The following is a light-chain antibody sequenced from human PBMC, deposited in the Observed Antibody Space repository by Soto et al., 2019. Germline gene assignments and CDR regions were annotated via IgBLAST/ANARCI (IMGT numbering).Light chain of an antibody. J-gene: IGKJ4*01. Sequence: DIQLTQSPSTLSASVGDRVTITCRASQSINNWLAWYQQKPGKAPKLVVYDGFNLESAVPSRFSGSGFGTEFTLTISRLQPDDSATYSCQQYKRYHRTLGGGTKVDIK. CDR3: QQYKRYHRT. CDR2: DGF. CDR1: QSINNW. V-gene: IGKV1-5*01.